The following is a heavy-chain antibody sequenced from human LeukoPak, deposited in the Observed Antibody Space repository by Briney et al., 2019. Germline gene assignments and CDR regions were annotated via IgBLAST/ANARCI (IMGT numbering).Heavy chain of an antibody. V-gene: IGHV1-69*04. CDR3: ARDTYYYDSSGLDY. D-gene: IGHD3-22*01. CDR1: GGTFSSYA. J-gene: IGHJ4*02. Sequence: GASVKVSCKASGGTFSSYAISWVRQAPGQGLEWMGRIIPILGIANYAQKFQGRVTITADKSTSTACMELSSLRSEDTAVYYCARDTYYYDSSGLDYWGQGTLVTVSS. CDR2: IIPILGIA.